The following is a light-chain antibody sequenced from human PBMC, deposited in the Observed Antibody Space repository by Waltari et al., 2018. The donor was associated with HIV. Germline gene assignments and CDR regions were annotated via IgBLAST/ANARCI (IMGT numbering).Light chain of an antibody. Sequence: SSELTQDPAVSVALGQTVRITCQGDSLRSYYASWYQQKPGQAPVLVIVGKNNRPSGSPDRFSGASSGNTASLTITGAQAEDEADYYCNSRDSSGNPLFGGGTKLTVL. CDR2: GKN. V-gene: IGLV3-19*01. CDR3: NSRDSSGNPL. J-gene: IGLJ2*01. CDR1: SLRSYY.